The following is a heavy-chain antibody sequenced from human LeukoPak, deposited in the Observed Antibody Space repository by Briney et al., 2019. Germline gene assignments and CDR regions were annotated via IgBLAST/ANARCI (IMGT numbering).Heavy chain of an antibody. V-gene: IGHV3-23*01. CDR1: GFTFRSHA. CDR2: IYENGGTT. D-gene: IGHD2-21*01. J-gene: IGHJ4*02. Sequence: QAGRSLRLSCVGSGFTFRSHAMSWVRQAPEKGLEFVSGIYENGGTTYYADSVKGRFSISRDNSKSTLYLQMDSLRGEDTAVYYCAKDFRIGYSAHFDYWGQGALVTVSS. CDR3: AKDFRIGYSAHFDY.